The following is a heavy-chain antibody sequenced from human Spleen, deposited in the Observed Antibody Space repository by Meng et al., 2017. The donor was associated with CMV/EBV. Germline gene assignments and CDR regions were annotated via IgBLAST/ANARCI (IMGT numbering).Heavy chain of an antibody. D-gene: IGHD5-18*01. V-gene: IGHV4-59*11. CDR2: MFYTGST. CDR1: GGFISSHF. Sequence: SETLSLTCTVSGGFISSHFWSWIRQPPGGGLEWIAYMFYTGSTNYNPSLKSRVTISVDTSKNQLSLKLKSVTAADTAVYYCAGRPGYNYGDAFDIWGQGTMVTVSS. J-gene: IGHJ3*02. CDR3: AGRPGYNYGDAFDI.